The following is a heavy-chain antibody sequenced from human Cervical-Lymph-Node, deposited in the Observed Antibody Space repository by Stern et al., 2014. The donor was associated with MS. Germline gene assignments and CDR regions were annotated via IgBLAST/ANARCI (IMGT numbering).Heavy chain of an antibody. D-gene: IGHD1-14*01. CDR3: ARQTTAWASDV. CDR2: IYPGDSET. J-gene: IGHJ4*02. CDR1: GYKFSIYW. V-gene: IGHV5-51*01. Sequence: EVQLVESGAELIRPGESLKISCKGSGYKFSIYWIAWVRQMPGQGLEWMGIIYPGDSETRCSPSCQGQVTMSADKSTSTAYLQWSSLNASDTAMYFCARQTTAWASDVWGQGTLVTVSS.